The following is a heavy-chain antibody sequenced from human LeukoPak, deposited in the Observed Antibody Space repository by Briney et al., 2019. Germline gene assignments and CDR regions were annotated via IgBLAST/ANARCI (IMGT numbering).Heavy chain of an antibody. D-gene: IGHD5-24*01. J-gene: IGHJ4*02. CDR3: ARERPVEMATITPFDY. Sequence: GASVKVSCKASGYTFTGYYMHWVRQAPGQGLEWMGWINPNSGGTNYAQKFQGRVTMTRDTSISTAYMELSRLRSDDTAVYYCARERPVEMATITPFDYWGQGTLVTVSS. CDR2: INPNSGGT. V-gene: IGHV1-2*02. CDR1: GYTFTGYY.